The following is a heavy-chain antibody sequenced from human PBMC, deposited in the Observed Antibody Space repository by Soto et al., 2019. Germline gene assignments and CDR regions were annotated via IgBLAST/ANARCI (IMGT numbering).Heavy chain of an antibody. CDR2: INHSGST. CDR1: GGSFSGYY. CDR3: ARGGRTIVVVTATFKGFDP. D-gene: IGHD2-21*02. V-gene: IGHV4-34*01. J-gene: IGHJ5*02. Sequence: SLTCAVYGGSFSGYYWSWIRQPPGKGLEWIGEINHSGSTNYNPSLKSRVTISVDTSKNQFSLKLSSVTAADTAVYYCARGGRTIVVVTATFKGFDPWGQGTLVTVSS.